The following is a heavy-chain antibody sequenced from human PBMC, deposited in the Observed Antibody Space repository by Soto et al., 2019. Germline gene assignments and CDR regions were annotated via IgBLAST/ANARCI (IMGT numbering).Heavy chain of an antibody. V-gene: IGHV4-39*01. CDR1: GGSISSRSYF. CDR2: IYYSGST. CDR3: ARDYYYDSSGYYTTYYTDMDV. J-gene: IGHJ6*02. Sequence: PSETLSLTCSVSGGSISSRSYFWGWIRQPPGKGLEWIGSIYYSGSTYYNPSLKSRVTVSVDTSKNQFSLKLSSVTAADTAVYYCARDYYYDSSGYYTTYYTDMDVWGQGTTVT. D-gene: IGHD3-22*01.